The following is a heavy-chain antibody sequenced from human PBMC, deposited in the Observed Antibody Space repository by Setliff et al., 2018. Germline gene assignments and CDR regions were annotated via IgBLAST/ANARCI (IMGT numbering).Heavy chain of an antibody. V-gene: IGHV3-21*01. Sequence: PGGSLRLSCEASGFSFSNYAMNWVRQAPGKGLEWVASFSSRNDYIYHADSVKGRFTISRDNAKNSLYLQMNSLRAADTAVYHCARVGQATVVTAIHGALDYWGQGTLVTVSS. CDR1: GFSFSNYA. J-gene: IGHJ4*02. D-gene: IGHD2-21*02. CDR2: FSSRNDYI. CDR3: ARVGQATVVTAIHGALDY.